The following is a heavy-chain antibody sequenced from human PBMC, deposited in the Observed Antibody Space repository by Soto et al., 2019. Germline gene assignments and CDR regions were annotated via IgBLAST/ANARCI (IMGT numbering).Heavy chain of an antibody. V-gene: IGHV3-30*03. D-gene: IGHD6-19*01. Sequence: QVQLVESGGGVVQPGRSLRLSCAASGFTFSSYGMHWVRQAPGKGLEWVAVISSDGSNKYYADSVKGRFTSSREYSKNTLCQEPHRLRDEEWVVYYCARVIGDSSGWWRSNDYDFDIWGQGTMVTVSS. CDR3: ARVIGDSSGWWRSNDYDFDI. CDR1: GFTFSSYG. CDR2: ISSDGSNK. J-gene: IGHJ3*02.